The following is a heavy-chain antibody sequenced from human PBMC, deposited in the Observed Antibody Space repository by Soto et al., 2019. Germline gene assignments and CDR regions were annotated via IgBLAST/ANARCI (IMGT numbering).Heavy chain of an antibody. J-gene: IGHJ3*01. CDR2: INPGNGHT. D-gene: IGHD2-15*01. CDR3: ARDDCSGGSCYPPTGAFDV. V-gene: IGHV1-3*05. CDR1: GYTFTTYA. Sequence: QVELVQSGAEEKKPGASVKVSCKASGYTFTTYAMHWVRQAPGQRLEWMGWINPGNGHTKYSQKFQGRVTFAGDTSASTAYMELGSLTSEDTAVYYCARDDCSGGSCYPPTGAFDVWGQGTMVTVSS.